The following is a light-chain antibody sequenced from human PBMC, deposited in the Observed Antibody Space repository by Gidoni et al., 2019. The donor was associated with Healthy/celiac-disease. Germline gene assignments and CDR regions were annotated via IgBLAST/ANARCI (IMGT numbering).Light chain of an antibody. CDR2: LNSDGSH. V-gene: IGLV4-69*01. CDR1: SGHSSYA. Sequence: ASASLGASVKLTCTLSSGHSSYAIAWHQQQPEKGPRYLMKLNSDGSHSKGDGIPDRFSGSSSGAERYLTISSLQCEDEADYYCQTWGTGIHVVFGGGTKLTVL. CDR3: QTWGTGIHVV. J-gene: IGLJ2*01.